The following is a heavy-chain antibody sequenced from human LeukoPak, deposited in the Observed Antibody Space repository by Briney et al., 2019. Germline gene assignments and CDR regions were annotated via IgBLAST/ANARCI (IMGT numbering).Heavy chain of an antibody. CDR1: GGSISSGSYY. J-gene: IGHJ5*02. CDR3: AREERQQLVYRWFDP. D-gene: IGHD6-13*01. V-gene: IGHV4-61*10. CDR2: IYYSGST. Sequence: KPSETLSLTCTVSGGSISSGSYYWSWIRQPAGKGLEWIGYIYYSGSTNYNPSLKSRVTISVDTSKNQFSLKLSSVTAADTAVYYCAREERQQLVYRWFDPWGQGTLVTVSS.